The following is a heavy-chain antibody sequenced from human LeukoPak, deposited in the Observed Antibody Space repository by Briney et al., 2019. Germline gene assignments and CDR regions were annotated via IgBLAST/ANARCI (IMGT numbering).Heavy chain of an antibody. CDR2: IQYDGNTI. CDR3: AKRAVPQMYYFDY. V-gene: IGHV3-30*02. J-gene: IGHJ4*02. D-gene: IGHD3-10*02. CDR1: GFTYSHNG. Sequence: GGSLRLSCVASGFTYSHNGMHWVRQAPGKGLEWVAFIQYDGNTIFYADSVKGRFTISRDTSKNTLFLQMNSLRADDTALYYCAKRAVPQMYYFDYWGQGTLVTVSS.